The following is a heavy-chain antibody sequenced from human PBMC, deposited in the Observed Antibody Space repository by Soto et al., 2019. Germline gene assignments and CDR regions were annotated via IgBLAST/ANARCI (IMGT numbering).Heavy chain of an antibody. CDR3: ATKGRWYVGYYYYGMDV. CDR1: GYTLTELS. J-gene: IGHJ6*02. D-gene: IGHD6-13*01. Sequence: GASVNVSCKVSGYTLTELSMHWVRQAPGKGLEWMGGFDPEDGETIYAQKFQGRVTMTEDTSTDTAYMELSSLRSEDTAVYYCATKGRWYVGYYYYGMDVWGQGTTVTVS. V-gene: IGHV1-24*01. CDR2: FDPEDGET.